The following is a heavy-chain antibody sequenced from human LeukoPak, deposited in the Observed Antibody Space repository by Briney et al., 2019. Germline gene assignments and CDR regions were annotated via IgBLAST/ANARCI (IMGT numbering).Heavy chain of an antibody. CDR2: ISDSGGST. J-gene: IGHJ4*02. CDR1: GITLSNYG. CDR3: AKRGVVIRVILVGFHKEAYYFDS. V-gene: IGHV3-23*01. D-gene: IGHD3-22*01. Sequence: GGSLRLSCAVSGITLSNYGMSWVRQAPGKGLEWVAGISDSGGSTNYADSVKGRFTISSDNPRNTLYLQMNSLRAEDTAVYFCAKRGVVIRVILVGFHKEAYYFDSWGQGALVTVSS.